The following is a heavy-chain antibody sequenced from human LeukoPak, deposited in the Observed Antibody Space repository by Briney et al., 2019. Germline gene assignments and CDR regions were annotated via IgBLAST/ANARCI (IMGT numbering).Heavy chain of an antibody. CDR2: ISSSSSTI. J-gene: IGHJ4*02. Sequence: PGGSLRLSCAASGFTFSDYYMSWIRQAPGKGLEWVSYISSSSSTIYYTDSVKGRFTISRDNAKNSLYLQMNGLRAEDTAVYYCAKAYDYYDSSGYYDYWGQGTLVTVSS. CDR3: AKAYDYYDSSGYYDY. D-gene: IGHD3-22*01. V-gene: IGHV3-11*04. CDR1: GFTFSDYY.